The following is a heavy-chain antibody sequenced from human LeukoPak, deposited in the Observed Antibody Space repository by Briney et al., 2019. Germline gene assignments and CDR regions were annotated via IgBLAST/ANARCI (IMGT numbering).Heavy chain of an antibody. V-gene: IGHV3-15*07. J-gene: IGHJ4*02. CDR3: STTYYYDSCEGY. CDR2: IKSKTDGGTT. D-gene: IGHD3-22*01. Sequence: GGSLRLSCAASGFTFSNAWMNWVRQAPGKRLEWVGRIKSKTDGGTTDYGAPVKGRFTISRDDSKNTLYLQMNSLKTEDTAVYYCSTTYYYDSCEGYWGQGTLVTVSS. CDR1: GFTFSNAW.